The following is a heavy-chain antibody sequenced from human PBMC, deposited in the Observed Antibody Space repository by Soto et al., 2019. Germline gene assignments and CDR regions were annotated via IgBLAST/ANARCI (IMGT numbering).Heavy chain of an antibody. D-gene: IGHD1-26*01. J-gene: IGHJ5*02. CDR3: ARDEVGHYSGWLDP. Sequence: QVQLVQSGPEVKKPGASVKISCMTSGYTFTKYALHWVRQAPGQRLEWMGWINVGDGDTKYSQKLQGRLTITRDTSASTAYMDLSSLTSEDTAVYYCARDEVGHYSGWLDPWGQGTLVTVSS. V-gene: IGHV1-3*01. CDR2: INVGDGDT. CDR1: GYTFTKYA.